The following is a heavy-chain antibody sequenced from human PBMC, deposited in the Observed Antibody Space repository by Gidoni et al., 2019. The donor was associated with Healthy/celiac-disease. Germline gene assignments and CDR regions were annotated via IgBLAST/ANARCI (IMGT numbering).Heavy chain of an antibody. CDR3: AKDLGEYSGYDLYYYYGMDV. D-gene: IGHD5-12*01. J-gene: IGHJ6*02. CDR1: GFPFSSYG. CDR2: ISYDGSNK. V-gene: IGHV3-30*18. Sequence: QVQLVESGGGVVQPGRALRLSCAASGFPFSSYGMHWVRQAPGKGLEWVAVISYDGSNKYYADSVKGRFTISRDNSKNTLYLQMNSLRAEDTAVYYCAKDLGEYSGYDLYYYYGMDVWGQGTTVTVSS.